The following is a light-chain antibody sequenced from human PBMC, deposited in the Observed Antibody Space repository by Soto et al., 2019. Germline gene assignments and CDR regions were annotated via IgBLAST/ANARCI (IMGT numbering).Light chain of an antibody. V-gene: IGKV3-11*01. CDR1: QSVSSY. CDR2: DAS. Sequence: EIVLTQSPATLSLSPGERATLSCRASQSVSSYLAWYQQKPGQAPRLLIYDASNRATGIPARFSGSGSGTDFTLTISILEPEDLAVYYCQQRSNWAYTFGQGTTLAIK. CDR3: QQRSNWAYT. J-gene: IGKJ2*01.